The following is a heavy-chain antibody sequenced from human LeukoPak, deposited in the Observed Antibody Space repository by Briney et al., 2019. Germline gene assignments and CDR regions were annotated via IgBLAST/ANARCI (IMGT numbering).Heavy chain of an antibody. V-gene: IGHV4-59*08. CDR1: GFTFSNTW. J-gene: IGHJ1*01. Sequence: GSLRLSCAASGFTFSNTWMNWVRQAPGKGLEWIGYIYYSGSTSYNPSLKSRVTISVDTSKNQFSLKLSSVTAADTAVYYCARGVSYYDSSGYYNEYFQHWGQGTLVTVSS. D-gene: IGHD3-22*01. CDR3: ARGVSYYDSSGYYNEYFQH. CDR2: IYYSGST.